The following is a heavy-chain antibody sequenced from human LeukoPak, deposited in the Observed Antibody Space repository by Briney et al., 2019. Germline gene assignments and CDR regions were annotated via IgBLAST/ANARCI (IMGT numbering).Heavy chain of an antibody. CDR3: AKDIVSAGYSSPDY. CDR1: GFTFDDYA. V-gene: IGHV3-43D*03. CDR2: IRWDGGST. J-gene: IGHJ4*02. Sequence: PGGSLRLSCAASGFTFDDYAMHWVRQAPGKGLEWVALIRWDGGSTYYADSVRGRFTISRDNSKTSLYLQMNRLRAEDTALYYCAKDIVSAGYSSPDYWGQGTLVTVSS. D-gene: IGHD6-19*01.